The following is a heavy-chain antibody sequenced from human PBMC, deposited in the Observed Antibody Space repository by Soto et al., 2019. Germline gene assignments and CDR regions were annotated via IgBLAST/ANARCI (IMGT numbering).Heavy chain of an antibody. V-gene: IGHV3-23*01. J-gene: IGHJ4*02. CDR3: AKDRETTMVGSYFDS. Sequence: PGGSLRLSCAASGFTFSNYAMSWVRQTPGKGLEWVSGISGSGGTTDYADSAKGRFTISRDKSKNTLYPQMNSLRPEDTAVYYCAKDRETTMVGSYFDSWGQGTMVTVSS. D-gene: IGHD3-10*01. CDR2: ISGSGGTT. CDR1: GFTFSNYA.